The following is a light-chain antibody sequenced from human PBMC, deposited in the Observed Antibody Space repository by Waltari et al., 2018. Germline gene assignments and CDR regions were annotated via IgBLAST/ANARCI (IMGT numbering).Light chain of an antibody. CDR1: SLRSYY. J-gene: IGLJ3*02. Sequence: SSELTQDPAVSVALGQTVKITCQGDSLRSYYPSWYQQKPGQAPIIVIYAKNNRPSGIPDRFSGSRSVNTASLIITGAQAEDEADYYCNSRDSSGNHVVFGGGTKLTVL. CDR2: AKN. CDR3: NSRDSSGNHVV. V-gene: IGLV3-19*01.